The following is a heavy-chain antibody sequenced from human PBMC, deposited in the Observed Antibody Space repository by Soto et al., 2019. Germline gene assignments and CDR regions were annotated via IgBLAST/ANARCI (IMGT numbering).Heavy chain of an antibody. Sequence: PGGSLRLSCAASGFTFSDYYMSWIRQAPGKGLEWVSYISSSGSTIYYADSVKGRFTISRDNAKNSLYLQMNSLRAEDTAVYYCARALYDFWSGFLFDPWGQGTLVTVSS. CDR2: ISSSGSTI. D-gene: IGHD3-3*01. CDR1: GFTFSDYY. V-gene: IGHV3-11*01. CDR3: ARALYDFWSGFLFDP. J-gene: IGHJ5*02.